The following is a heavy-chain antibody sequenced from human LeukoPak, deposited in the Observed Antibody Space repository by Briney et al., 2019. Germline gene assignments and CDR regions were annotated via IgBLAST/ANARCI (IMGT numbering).Heavy chain of an antibody. J-gene: IGHJ5*02. V-gene: IGHV3-21*01. D-gene: IGHD4-23*01. CDR2: ISSSSSYI. CDR1: GITFSSYS. CDR3: ARDRAPVVTPNWFDP. Sequence: GSLRLSCAASGITFSSYSMNWVRQAPGKGLEWVSSISSSSSYIYYADSVKGRFTISRDNAKNSLYLQMNSLRAEDTAVYYCARDRAPVVTPNWFDPWGQGTLVTVSS.